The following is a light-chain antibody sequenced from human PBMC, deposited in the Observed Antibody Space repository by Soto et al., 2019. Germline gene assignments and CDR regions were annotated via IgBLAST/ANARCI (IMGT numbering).Light chain of an antibody. CDR1: RSNIGSNS. Sequence: QSVLTQPPSASGTPGQRVSISCSGSRSNIGSNSVNWYQHLPGTAPGLLIYSNNQRPSGVPDRFSASKSGASASLAIIGLQSEDEADYYCAAWDDSLNGVLFGGGTKLTVL. V-gene: IGLV1-44*01. J-gene: IGLJ3*02. CDR3: AAWDDSLNGVL. CDR2: SNN.